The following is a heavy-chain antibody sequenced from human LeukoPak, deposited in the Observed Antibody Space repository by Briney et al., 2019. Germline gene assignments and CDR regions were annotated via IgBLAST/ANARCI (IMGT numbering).Heavy chain of an antibody. Sequence: SETLSLTCTVSGGSISSYYWSWLRRPPGKGLEWIGYIYYSGSTNYNPSLKSRVTISVDTSKNQFSLKLSSVAAADTAVYYCAGLYYWGQGTLVSVSS. CDR2: IYYSGST. V-gene: IGHV4-59*01. J-gene: IGHJ4*02. CDR3: AGLYY. CDR1: GGSISSYY.